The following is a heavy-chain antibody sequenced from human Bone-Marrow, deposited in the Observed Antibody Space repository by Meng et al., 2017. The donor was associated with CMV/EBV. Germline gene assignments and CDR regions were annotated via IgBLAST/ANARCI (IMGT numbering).Heavy chain of an antibody. V-gene: IGHV4-34*01. CDR3: ARGRGHDFWSGYSTTEFDP. D-gene: IGHD3-3*01. Sequence: WVRQAPGKGLEWIGEINHSGSTNYNPSLKSRVTISADTSKNQFSLKLSSVTAADTAVYYCARGRGHDFWSGYSTTEFDPWGQGTLVTVSS. CDR2: INHSGST. J-gene: IGHJ5*02.